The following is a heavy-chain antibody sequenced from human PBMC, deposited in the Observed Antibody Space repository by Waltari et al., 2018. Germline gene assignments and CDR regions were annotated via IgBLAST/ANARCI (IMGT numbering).Heavy chain of an antibody. CDR1: GVSISSGDDH. CDR3: ARGRGDCGGGPCYPGPGFFDH. D-gene: IGHD2-15*01. J-gene: IGHJ4*01. V-gene: IGHV4-30-4*08. Sequence: QVQLQESGPGLVKPSQTLSLTCTVSGVSISSGDDHWHWIRQPPGKGLEWIGYVYYSGSTYANPSLKSRLTISVDTSKNQFYLHLNSVTAADTAVYYCARGRGDCGGGPCYPGPGFFDHWGHGTLATV. CDR2: VYYSGST.